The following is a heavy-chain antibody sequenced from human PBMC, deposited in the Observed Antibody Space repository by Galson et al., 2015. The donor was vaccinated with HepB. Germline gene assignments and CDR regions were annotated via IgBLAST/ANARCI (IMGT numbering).Heavy chain of an antibody. D-gene: IGHD3-3*01. J-gene: IGHJ4*02. CDR3: VNDFWSDYFPGY. V-gene: IGHV3-21*01. Sequence: SLRLSCAASGFTFRAYNMNWVRQAPGKGLEWVSSISISISDIYYADSVRGRFTISIDNAKNSLYLQMNSLRAEDTAVYYCVNDFWSDYFPGYWGQGTLVTVSS. CDR1: GFTFRAYN. CDR2: ISISISDI.